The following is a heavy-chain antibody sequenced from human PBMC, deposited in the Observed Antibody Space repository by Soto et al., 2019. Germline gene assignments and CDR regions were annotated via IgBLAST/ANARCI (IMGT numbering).Heavy chain of an antibody. V-gene: IGHV1-24*01. D-gene: IGHD1-20*01. CDR2: FDPEDGET. CDR3: ATVLGPNWNAERFDD. J-gene: IGHJ4*02. CDR1: GYTLTELS. Sequence: ASVKVSCKVSGYTLTELSMHWVRQAPGKGLEWMGGFDPEDGETIYAQKFQGRVTMTEDTSTDTAYMELSSLRSEDTAVYYCATVLGPNWNAERFDDWGQGTRVTVSS.